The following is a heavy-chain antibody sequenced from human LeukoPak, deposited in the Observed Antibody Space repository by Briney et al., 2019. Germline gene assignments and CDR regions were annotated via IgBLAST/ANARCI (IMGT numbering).Heavy chain of an antibody. J-gene: IGHJ4*02. V-gene: IGHV4-59*01. Sequence: ASETLSLTCTVSGGSISSYYWSWIRQPPGKGLEWIGYIYYSGSTNYNPSLKSRVTISVDTSKNQFSLKLRSVTAADTAVYYCARVAGYTSMITVYYFDYWGQGTLVTVSS. CDR3: ARVAGYTSMITVYYFDY. CDR1: GGSISSYY. CDR2: IYYSGST. D-gene: IGHD5-18*01.